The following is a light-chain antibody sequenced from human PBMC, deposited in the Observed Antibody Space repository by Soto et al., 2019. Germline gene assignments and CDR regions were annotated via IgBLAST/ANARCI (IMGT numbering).Light chain of an antibody. CDR3: GSYAGNNSHHL. CDR1: RSDVGYYDY. V-gene: IGLV2-8*01. J-gene: IGLJ1*01. CDR2: EVS. Sequence: QSALTQPPSASGSPGQSVTISCTGTRSDVGYYDYVSWYQQHPGKAPKLIIYEVSKRPSGVPDRFSGSRSGNTASLTVSGLQAEDEADYFCGSYAGNNSHHLFGTGTKVTVL.